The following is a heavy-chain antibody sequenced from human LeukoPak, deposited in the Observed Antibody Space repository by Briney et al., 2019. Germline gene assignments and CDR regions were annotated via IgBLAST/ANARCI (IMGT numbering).Heavy chain of an antibody. CDR3: ARVSSTFAYYYDSSGYYYYFDY. V-gene: IGHV4-31*03. D-gene: IGHD3-22*01. CDR2: IYYSGST. Sequence: SETLSLTCTVSGGSISSGGYYWSWIRQHPGKGLEWIGYIYYSGSTYYNPSLKSRVTISVDPSKNQFSLKLSSVTAADTAVYYCARVSSTFAYYYDSSGYYYYFDYWGQGTLVTVSS. J-gene: IGHJ4*02. CDR1: GGSISSGGYY.